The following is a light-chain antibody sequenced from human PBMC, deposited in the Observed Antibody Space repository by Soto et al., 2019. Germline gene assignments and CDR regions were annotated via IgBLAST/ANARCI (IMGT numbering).Light chain of an antibody. CDR1: QSISTY. CDR3: QQSYTPPYT. V-gene: IGKV1-39*01. Sequence: DIQMTQSPSSLSASVGDRVTITCRTSQSISTYLNWYQQKPGRDPRLLIFGASSVQSGVPSGFSGSGSGTDFTLTISSLQPEAFANYHCQQSYTPPYTFGQGNKLEIK. J-gene: IGKJ2*01. CDR2: GAS.